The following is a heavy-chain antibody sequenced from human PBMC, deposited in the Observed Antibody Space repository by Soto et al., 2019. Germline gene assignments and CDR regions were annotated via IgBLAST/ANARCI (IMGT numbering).Heavy chain of an antibody. D-gene: IGHD1-26*01. CDR1: GFTFSSYA. J-gene: IGHJ6*02. CDR2: ISYDGSNK. CDR3: AIELVGATYYYYGMDV. Sequence: GGSLRLSCAASGFTFSSYAMHWVRQAPGKGLEWVAVISYDGSNKYYADSVKGRFTISRDNSNNTLYLQMNSLRAEDTAVYYCAIELVGATYYYYGMDVWGQGTTVTFSS. V-gene: IGHV3-30-3*01.